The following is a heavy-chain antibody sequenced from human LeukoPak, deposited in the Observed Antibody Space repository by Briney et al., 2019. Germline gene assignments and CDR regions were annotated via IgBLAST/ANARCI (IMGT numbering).Heavy chain of an antibody. CDR3: ARDEEDFWSVN. D-gene: IGHD3-3*01. CDR2: INTNTGNP. V-gene: IGHV7-4-1*02. CDR1: GYIFDIYA. Sequence: GASVKVSCKASGYIFDIYAMIWVRQAPGQGLELMGWINTNTGNPTYAQGFTGRFVFSLDTSVSTAYLQISSLKAEDTAVFYCARDEEDFWSVNWGQGTLVTVSS. J-gene: IGHJ4*02.